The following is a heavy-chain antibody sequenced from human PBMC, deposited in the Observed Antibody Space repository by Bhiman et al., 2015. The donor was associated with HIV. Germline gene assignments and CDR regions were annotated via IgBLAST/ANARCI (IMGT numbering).Heavy chain of an antibody. D-gene: IGHD4-17*01. CDR1: GFSFATHA. Sequence: AQLVESGGGVVQPGRSLRLSCAASGFSFATHAMHWVRRSPGKGLEWVANIKQGGTEKYYVDSVKGRFTISRDNAKNSLFLQMNSLRAEDTAVYYCARADFGDYPRWFDLWGREPWSPCPQ. V-gene: IGHV3-7*01. CDR2: IKQGGTEK. J-gene: IGHJ5*02. CDR3: ARADFGDYPRWFDL.